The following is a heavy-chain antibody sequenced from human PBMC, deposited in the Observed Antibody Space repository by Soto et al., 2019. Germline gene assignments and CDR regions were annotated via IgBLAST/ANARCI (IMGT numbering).Heavy chain of an antibody. CDR1: GYTFTSYY. V-gene: IGHV1-46*01. J-gene: IGHJ6*02. CDR3: ARAPVSDTGAFPYFYYKMDF. CDR2: INPSGGST. D-gene: IGHD2-8*02. Sequence: ASVKVSCKASGYTFTSYYMHWVRQAPGQGLEWMGIINPSGGSTSYAQKFQGRVTMTRDTSTSTAYMELSSLTSEDTAVYYCARAPVSDTGAFPYFYYKMDFWGPGTTVTLSS.